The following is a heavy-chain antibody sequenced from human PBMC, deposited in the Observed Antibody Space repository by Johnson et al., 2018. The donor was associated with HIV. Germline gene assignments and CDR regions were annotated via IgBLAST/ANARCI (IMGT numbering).Heavy chain of an antibody. CDR3: AREGRRDAFDI. V-gene: IGHV3-74*01. CDR1: GFTFSSYW. Sequence: VQLVESGGGLVQPGGSLRLSCAASGFTFSSYWMHWVRQAPGKGLVWVSRIISDGSCTVAADSVRGRFTISRDNAKNTLYLQMNSLRREDTAVYYCAREGRRDAFDIWGQGTMVTVSS. CDR2: IISDGSCT. J-gene: IGHJ3*02.